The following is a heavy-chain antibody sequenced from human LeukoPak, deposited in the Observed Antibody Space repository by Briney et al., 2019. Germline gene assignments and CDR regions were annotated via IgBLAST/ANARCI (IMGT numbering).Heavy chain of an antibody. CDR1: GGSFSGYY. Sequence: SETLSLTCAVYGGSFSGYYWSWIRQPPGKGLEWIGEINHSGSTNYNPSLKSRVTISVDTSKNQFSLKLSSVTAAGTAVYYCARAERYSYGYVDYWGQGTLVTVSS. CDR3: ARAERYSYGYVDY. J-gene: IGHJ4*02. V-gene: IGHV4-34*01. CDR2: INHSGST. D-gene: IGHD5-18*01.